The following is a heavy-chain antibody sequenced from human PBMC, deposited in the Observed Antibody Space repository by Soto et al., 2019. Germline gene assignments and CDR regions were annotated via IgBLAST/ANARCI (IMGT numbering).Heavy chain of an antibody. D-gene: IGHD5-12*01. V-gene: IGHV4-59*01. Sequence: SETLSLTCTVSGGSISSYYWSWIRQPPGKGLEWIGYIYYSGSTNYNPSLKSRVTISVDTSKNQFSLKLSSVTAADTAVYYCARQTRGYSGSGAYYYGMDVWGQGTTVTVSS. CDR3: ARQTRGYSGSGAYYYGMDV. CDR2: IYYSGST. J-gene: IGHJ6*02. CDR1: GGSISSYY.